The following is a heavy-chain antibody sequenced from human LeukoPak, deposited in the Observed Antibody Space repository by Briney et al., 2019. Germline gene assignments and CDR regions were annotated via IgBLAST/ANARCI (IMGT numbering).Heavy chain of an antibody. CDR1: GGSISSSNDY. Sequence: PSQTLSLTCTVSGGSISSSNDYWSWIRQSAGKGLEWIGRIYTSGTSNYNPSLKSRVTISVDTSKNQFSLRLSSVTAADTAVYYCARTKVVVNLLLRRNYYYMDVWGRGTTVTVSS. CDR3: ARTKVVVNLLLRRNYYYMDV. CDR2: IYTSGTS. J-gene: IGHJ6*03. D-gene: IGHD3-22*01. V-gene: IGHV4-61*02.